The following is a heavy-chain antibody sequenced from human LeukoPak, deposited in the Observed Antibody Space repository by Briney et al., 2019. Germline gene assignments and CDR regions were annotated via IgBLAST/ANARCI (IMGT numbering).Heavy chain of an antibody. CDR3: ARGPQYGGYDFFDY. Sequence: GGSLRLSCAASGFNFNNFAMSWVRQAPGKGLEWVSSISSSSSYIYYADSVKGRFTISRDNAKNSLYLQMNSLRAEDTAVYYCARGPQYGGYDFFDYWGQGTLVTVSS. J-gene: IGHJ4*02. V-gene: IGHV3-21*01. D-gene: IGHD5-12*01. CDR2: ISSSSSYI. CDR1: GFNFNNFA.